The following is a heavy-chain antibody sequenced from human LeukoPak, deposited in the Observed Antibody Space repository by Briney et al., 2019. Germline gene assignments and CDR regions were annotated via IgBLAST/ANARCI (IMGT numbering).Heavy chain of an antibody. CDR3: ARDPGITIFGGDPFHI. CDR2: ISSSSSYI. CDR1: GFTFDDYG. Sequence: PGGSLRLSCAASGFTFDDYGMSWVRQAPGKGLEWVSSISSSSSYIYYADSVKGRFTISRDNAKNSLYLQMNSLRAEDTAVYYCARDPGITIFGGDPFHIWGQGTMVTVSS. D-gene: IGHD3-3*01. J-gene: IGHJ3*02. V-gene: IGHV3-21*01.